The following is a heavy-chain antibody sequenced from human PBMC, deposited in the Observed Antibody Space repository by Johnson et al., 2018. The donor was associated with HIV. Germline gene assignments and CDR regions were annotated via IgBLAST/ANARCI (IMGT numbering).Heavy chain of an antibody. D-gene: IGHD3-22*01. CDR3: ARDRRYYDSSDYWKHAFDV. Sequence: MQLVESGGGLVKPGGSLRLSCAASGFTVSSNYMSWVRQAPGKGLEWVSVIYSCGSTYYADSVKGRLTISRDNAKNSLYLQVNSLRAEDTAVYFCARDRRYYDSSDYWKHAFDVWGQGTMVTVSS. V-gene: IGHV3-66*01. CDR2: IYSCGST. CDR1: GFTVSSNY. J-gene: IGHJ3*01.